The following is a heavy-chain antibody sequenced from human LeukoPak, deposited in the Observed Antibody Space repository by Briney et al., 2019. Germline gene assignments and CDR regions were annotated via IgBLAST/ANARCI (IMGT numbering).Heavy chain of an antibody. J-gene: IGHJ3*02. D-gene: IGHD2-2*01. CDR1: GGSISSYY. Sequence: SETLSLTCTVSGGSISSYYWSWIRQPPGKGLEWIGYIYTSGSTNYNPSLKSRVTISVDTSKNQFSLKLSSVTAADTAVYYRARWAPYPTYAFDIWGQGTMVTVSS. CDR2: IYTSGST. V-gene: IGHV4-4*09. CDR3: ARWAPYPTYAFDI.